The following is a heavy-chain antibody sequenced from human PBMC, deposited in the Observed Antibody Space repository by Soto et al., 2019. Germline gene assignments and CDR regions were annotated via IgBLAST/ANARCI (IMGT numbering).Heavy chain of an antibody. CDR1: GYTFTSYA. Sequence: GASVKVSCKASGYTFTSYAMHWVRQAPGQRLEWMGWINAGNGNTKYSQKFQGRVTITRDTSASTAYMELSSLRSEDTAVYYCARPTLEWLFCYMDVWGKGTTVTVSS. D-gene: IGHD3-3*01. CDR3: ARPTLEWLFCYMDV. CDR2: INAGNGNT. J-gene: IGHJ6*03. V-gene: IGHV1-3*01.